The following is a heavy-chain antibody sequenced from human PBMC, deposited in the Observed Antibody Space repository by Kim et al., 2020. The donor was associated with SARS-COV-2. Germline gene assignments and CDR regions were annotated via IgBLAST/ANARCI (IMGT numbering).Heavy chain of an antibody. CDR3: ARKVARGTKVKDPAAPYLNP. Sequence: GGSLRLSCAASGFTFNDFSMDWLRQAPGKGLEWLSTISPSGRPGAAAAYADSVNARFSISRDNGKNLLILELSSLRADDTAVYFCARKVARGTKVKDPAAPYLNPWGQRTLVTVSS. CDR1: GFTFNDFS. D-gene: IGHD3-10*01. J-gene: IGHJ5*02. V-gene: IGHV3-11*01. CDR2: ISPSGRPGAAA.